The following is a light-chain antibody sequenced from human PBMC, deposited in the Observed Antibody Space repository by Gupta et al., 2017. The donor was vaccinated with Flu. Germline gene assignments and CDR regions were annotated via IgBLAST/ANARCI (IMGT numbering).Light chain of an antibody. J-gene: IGLJ3*02. CDR2: STS. Sequence: QTVVTQEPSLTVSPGGTVTLTCASRTGAVTMGYYPNWFQQKPGQAPRALIYSTSNNHSWTPARFSGSLLGGKAALTLSGVQPEDEAEYYCLLYYGGAQLGVFGGGTKLTVL. CDR1: TGAVTMGYY. CDR3: LLYYGGAQLGV. V-gene: IGLV7-43*01.